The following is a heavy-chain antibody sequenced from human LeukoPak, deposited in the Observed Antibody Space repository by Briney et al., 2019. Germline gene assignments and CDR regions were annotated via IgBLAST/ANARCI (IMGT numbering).Heavy chain of an antibody. CDR3: ARLAQPEWGLRTQYYFDY. D-gene: IGHD1-26*01. Sequence: GESLKISCKGSGYSFTSYWIGWVRQMPGKGLEWMGIIYPGDSDTRYSPSFQGQVTISADKSISTAYLQWSSLKASDTAMYYCARLAQPEWGLRTQYYFDYWGQGTLVTVSS. V-gene: IGHV5-51*01. CDR1: GYSFTSYW. J-gene: IGHJ4*02. CDR2: IYPGDSDT.